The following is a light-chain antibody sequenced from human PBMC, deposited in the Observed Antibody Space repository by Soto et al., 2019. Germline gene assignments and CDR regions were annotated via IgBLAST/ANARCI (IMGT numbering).Light chain of an antibody. J-gene: IGLJ1*01. V-gene: IGLV1-40*01. CDR3: QSYDSSLSGSRV. CDR2: GNI. Sequence: QAVVTQPPSVSGAPGQRVTISCTGSSSNIGAGYDVHWYQQLPGTAPKLLIYGNINRPSRVPDRFSGSKSGTSASLAITGLQAEDEADYYCQSYDSSLSGSRVFGTGTKLTVL. CDR1: SSNIGAGYD.